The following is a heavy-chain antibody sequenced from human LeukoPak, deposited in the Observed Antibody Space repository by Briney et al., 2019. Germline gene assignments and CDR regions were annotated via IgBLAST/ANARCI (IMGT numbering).Heavy chain of an antibody. D-gene: IGHD4-17*01. CDR3: AKGHYGGYYYFDY. J-gene: IGHJ4*02. CDR2: ISSSSSYI. Sequence: GGSLRLSCAASGFTFSSYSMNWVRQAPGKGLEWVSSISSSSSYIYYADSVKGRFTISRDNSKNTLYLQMNSLRAEDTAVYYCAKGHYGGYYYFDYWGQGTLVTVSS. V-gene: IGHV3-21*01. CDR1: GFTFSSYS.